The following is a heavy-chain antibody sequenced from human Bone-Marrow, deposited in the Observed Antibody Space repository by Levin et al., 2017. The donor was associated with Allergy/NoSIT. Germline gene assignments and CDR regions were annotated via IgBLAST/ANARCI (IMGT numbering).Heavy chain of an antibody. J-gene: IGHJ6*02. D-gene: IGHD2-8*01. CDR1: GFTFSNFG. CDR3: AKEGANGPAVYYYYGMDV. CDR2: ISWSGSQI. Sequence: GGSLRLSCVASGFTFSNFGMHWVRQAPGKGLEWVAVISWSGSQIVYADSVKGRFTISRDNSDNTVYLQMNSLRGDDTGVYYCAKEGANGPAVYYYYGMDVWGQGTTVTVSS. V-gene: IGHV3-30*18.